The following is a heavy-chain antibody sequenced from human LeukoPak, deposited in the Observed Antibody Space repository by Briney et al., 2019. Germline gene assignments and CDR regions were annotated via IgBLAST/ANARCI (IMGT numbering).Heavy chain of an antibody. CDR3: ARVTGYVIEDYFDY. CDR2: INNSGST. J-gene: IGHJ4*02. CDR1: GGSFSGYY. V-gene: IGHV4-34*01. D-gene: IGHD3-22*01. Sequence: SETLSLTCVVSGGSFSGYYWSWIRQPPGKGLEWIGEINNSGSTNYNPSLKSRVTISVDTSKNQFSLKLSSVTAADTAMYYCARVTGYVIEDYFDYWGQGTLVTVSS.